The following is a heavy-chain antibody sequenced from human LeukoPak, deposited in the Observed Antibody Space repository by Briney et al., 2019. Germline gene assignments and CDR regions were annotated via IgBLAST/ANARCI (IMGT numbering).Heavy chain of an antibody. CDR3: VGEVRGYDYYYYYYTDV. J-gene: IGHJ6*03. CDR2: IKQDGGEK. D-gene: IGHD5-12*01. V-gene: IGHV3-7*01. CDR1: GFTFSNYY. Sequence: GGSLRLSCVASGFTFSNYYMSWVRQAPGKGLEWVASIKQDGGEKYYVDSVKGRFTISRDNAKNSQSLQMNSLRAEDTAVYYCVGEVRGYDYYYYYYTDVWGKGTTVTVSS.